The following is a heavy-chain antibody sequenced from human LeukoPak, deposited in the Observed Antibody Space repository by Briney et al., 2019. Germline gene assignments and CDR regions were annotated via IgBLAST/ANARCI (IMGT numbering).Heavy chain of an antibody. CDR3: ARDNRMARVPDDY. J-gene: IGHJ4*02. D-gene: IGHD2/OR15-2a*01. Sequence: GASVKVSCKASGYTFTGYYLRWVRQPPGQGLEWMGWINPNSGGTNYAQKCQGRVTMTRDTSISTAYMELSRLRSDDTAVYYCARDNRMARVPDDYWGQGTLVTVAS. V-gene: IGHV1-2*02. CDR1: GYTFTGYY. CDR2: INPNSGGT.